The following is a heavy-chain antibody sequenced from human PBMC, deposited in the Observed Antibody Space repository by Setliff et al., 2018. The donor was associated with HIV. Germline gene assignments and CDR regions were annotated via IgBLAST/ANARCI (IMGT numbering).Heavy chain of an antibody. J-gene: IGHJ4*02. CDR1: GGSINRSNYY. CDR3: ARQTWEYYDTLTGYYRGPKTFDS. Sequence: SETLSLTCTVPGGSINRSNYYWGWIRQPPGKGLEWIGTISYTGSTYYDPSLKSRVTISLDTSKNQFFLKLSSVTAPDTAIYYCARQTWEYYDTLTGYYRGPKTFDSWGQGTQVTVSS. V-gene: IGHV4-39*01. D-gene: IGHD3-9*01. CDR2: ISYTGST.